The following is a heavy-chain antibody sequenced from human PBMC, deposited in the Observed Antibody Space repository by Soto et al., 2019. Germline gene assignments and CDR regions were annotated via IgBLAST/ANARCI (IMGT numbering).Heavy chain of an antibody. V-gene: IGHV1-69*13. Sequence: ASVKVSCKASGGTFSSYAISWVRQAPGQGLEWMGGIIPIFGTANYAQKFQGRVTITADESTSTAYMELSSLRSEDTAVYYCARGAKGSEVWLSNYYGIDVWGQGTTVTVSS. D-gene: IGHD3-22*01. CDR1: GGTFSSYA. J-gene: IGHJ6*02. CDR2: IIPIFGTA. CDR3: ARGAKGSEVWLSNYYGIDV.